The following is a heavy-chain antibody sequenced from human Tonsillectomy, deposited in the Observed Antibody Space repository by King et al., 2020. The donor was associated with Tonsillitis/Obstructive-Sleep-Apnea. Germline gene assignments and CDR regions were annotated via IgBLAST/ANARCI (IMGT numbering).Heavy chain of an antibody. D-gene: IGHD3-16*02. CDR2: IYYSGTT. Sequence: QLQESGPGLVKPSETLSLTCTVSGGFISSSSYYWGWIRQPPGKGLEWIWSIYYSGTTYYNPSLKSRVTISVDTSRKQFSLKVISVTAADTAEYYCARQSDYRTESPHDYYYYMDVWGKGTTVTVSS. V-gene: IGHV4-39*01. J-gene: IGHJ6*03. CDR1: GGFISSSSYY. CDR3: ARQSDYRTESPHDYYYYMDV.